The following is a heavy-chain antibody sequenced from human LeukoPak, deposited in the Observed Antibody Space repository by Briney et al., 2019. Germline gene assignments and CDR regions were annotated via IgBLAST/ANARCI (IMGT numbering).Heavy chain of an antibody. CDR1: GFTFDDYA. J-gene: IGHJ5*02. CDR2: ISWNSGSI. V-gene: IGHV3-9*01. Sequence: PGGSLRLSCAASGFTFDDYAMHWARQAPGKGLEWVSGISWNSGSIGYADSVKGRFTISRDNAKNSLYLQMNRLRAEDTALHYCAKGGSSGWSLYNWFDPWGQGTLVTVSS. CDR3: AKGGSSGWSLYNWFDP. D-gene: IGHD6-19*01.